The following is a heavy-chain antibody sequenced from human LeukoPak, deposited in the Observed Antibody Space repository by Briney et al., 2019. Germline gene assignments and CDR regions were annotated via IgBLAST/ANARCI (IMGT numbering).Heavy chain of an antibody. D-gene: IGHD2-2*01. CDR3: ARASTAGVVAPDNWFDP. J-gene: IGHJ5*02. CDR2: IWYDGSNK. V-gene: IGHV3-33*01. CDR1: GFTFRSYG. Sequence: GGSLRLSCAASGFTFRSYGMHWVRQAPGKGPEWVAVIWYDGSNKYYGDSVKGRFTISRDNSKNTLYLQMNSLRAEDTAVYYCARASTAGVVAPDNWFDPWGQGTLVTVSS.